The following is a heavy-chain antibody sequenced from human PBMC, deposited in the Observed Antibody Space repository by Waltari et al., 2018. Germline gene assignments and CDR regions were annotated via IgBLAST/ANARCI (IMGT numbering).Heavy chain of an antibody. CDR1: GYTFTRYS. J-gene: IGHJ6*02. CDR2: ISAYNGNT. Sequence: QVQLVKSGPEAKKPGTSVTVSCQASGYTFTRYSFRWVRQAPGQGLEWKGWISAYNGNTKYAQKFQGRLTMTTDTSTTTAYMELTSLTFDDTGVYYCAREVDYYYGLDVWGQGTTVTVSS. V-gene: IGHV1-18*01. D-gene: IGHD2-15*01. CDR3: AREVDYYYGLDV.